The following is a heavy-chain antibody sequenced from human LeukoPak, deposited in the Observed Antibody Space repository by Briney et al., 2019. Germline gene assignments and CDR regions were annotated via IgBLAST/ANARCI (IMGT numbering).Heavy chain of an antibody. Sequence: PGGSLRLSCAASGFTFSNYEMNWVRQAPGKGLEWVSYISNSGSTIYYADSVKGRFTISRDNAKNSLYLQMNSLRAEDTAVYYCARAHPGDYSDCQFDYWGQGTLVTVSS. D-gene: IGHD4-11*01. CDR1: GFTFSNYE. CDR2: ISNSGSTI. CDR3: ARAHPGDYSDCQFDY. V-gene: IGHV3-48*03. J-gene: IGHJ4*02.